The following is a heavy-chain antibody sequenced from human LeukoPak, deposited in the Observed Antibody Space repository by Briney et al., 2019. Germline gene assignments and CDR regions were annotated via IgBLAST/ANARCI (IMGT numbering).Heavy chain of an antibody. J-gene: IGHJ4*02. CDR2: ISSSGTPI. CDR1: GFTFRDYH. D-gene: IGHD3-22*01. Sequence: GGSLRLSCAASGFTFRDYHMSWIRRQAPGKGLEWVSYISSSGTPIYYADSVKGRFTISRDNAKNSLYLQMNSLRAEDTAVYYCARSGAGSYYDTSGYPYYFDYWGQGTLVTVSS. CDR3: ARSGAGSYYDTSGYPYYFDY. V-gene: IGHV3-11*04.